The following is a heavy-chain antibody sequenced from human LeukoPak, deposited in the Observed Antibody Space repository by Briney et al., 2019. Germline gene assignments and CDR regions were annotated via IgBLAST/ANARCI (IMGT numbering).Heavy chain of an antibody. CDR1: GLTFSSYE. CDR2: ISSSGSTI. J-gene: IGHJ4*02. Sequence: PVGSLRLSCAASGLTFSSYEMNWVRQAPGKGLEWVSYISSSGSTIYYADSVKGRFTISRDNAKNSLYLQMNSLRAEDTAVYYCARDGEYYYDSSGYYQKIEFDYWGQGTLVTVSS. CDR3: ARDGEYYYDSSGYYQKIEFDY. D-gene: IGHD3-22*01. V-gene: IGHV3-48*03.